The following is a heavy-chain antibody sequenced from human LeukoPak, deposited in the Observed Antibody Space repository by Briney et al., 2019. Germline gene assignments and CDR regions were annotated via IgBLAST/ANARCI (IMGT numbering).Heavy chain of an antibody. D-gene: IGHD3-3*01. V-gene: IGHV1-8*03. CDR3: ATGIDFWSGYPLFDY. CDR2: MNPNSGNT. J-gene: IGHJ4*02. CDR1: GYTFTSYD. Sequence: ASVKVSCKASGYTFTSYDINWVRQATGQGLEWMGWMNPNSGNTGYAQKFQGRVTITRNTSISTAYMELSSLRAEDTAVYYCATGIDFWSGYPLFDYWGQGTLVTVSS.